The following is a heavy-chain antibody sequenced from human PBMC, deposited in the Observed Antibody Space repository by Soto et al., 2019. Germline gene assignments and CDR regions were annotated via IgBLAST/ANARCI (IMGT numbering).Heavy chain of an antibody. J-gene: IGHJ3*02. CDR2: IYYSGST. D-gene: IGHD3-16*02. V-gene: IGHV4-59*08. Sequence: SETLSLTCTVSGGSISSYYRSWIRQPPGKGLEWIGYIYYSGSTNYNPSLKSRVTISVDTSKNQFSLKLSSVTAADTAVYYCASSVAFGGVIGPGAFDIWGQGTMVTVSS. CDR1: GGSISSYY. CDR3: ASSVAFGGVIGPGAFDI.